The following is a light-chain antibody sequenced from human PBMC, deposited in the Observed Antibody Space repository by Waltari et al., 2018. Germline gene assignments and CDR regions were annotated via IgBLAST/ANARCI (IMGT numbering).Light chain of an antibody. V-gene: IGLV2-14*01. CDR2: EVT. CDR1: SSDVGFTY. Sequence: QSALTQPASVSGSPGQSITISCTGTSSDVGFTYVPWFQQNPGEVPKLILYEVTNRPAGVSNRFSGSKSGNTASLTISGLQAEDEADYYCSSYTTVNTWVFGGGTKLTVL. J-gene: IGLJ3*02. CDR3: SSYTTVNTWV.